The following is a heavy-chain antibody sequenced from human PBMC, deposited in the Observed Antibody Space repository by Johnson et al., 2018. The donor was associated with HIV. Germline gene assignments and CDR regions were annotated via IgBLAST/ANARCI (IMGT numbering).Heavy chain of an antibody. V-gene: IGHV3-11*04. D-gene: IGHD1-26*01. CDR2: ISSSGSSI. J-gene: IGHJ3*02. CDR3: ARGSYDGDAFDI. Sequence: QVQLVESGGGLVKPGGSLRLSCAASGLTFSDYDMSWIRQAPGKGLEWVSYISSSGSSIYYAGSVKGRFTISRENAKNSLYLQMNSLRAGDTAVYYCARGSYDGDAFDIWGQGTMVTVSS. CDR1: GLTFSDYD.